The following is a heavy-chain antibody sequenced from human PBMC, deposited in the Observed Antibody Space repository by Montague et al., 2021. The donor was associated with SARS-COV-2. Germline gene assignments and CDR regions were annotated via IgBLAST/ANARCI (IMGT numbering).Heavy chain of an antibody. V-gene: IGHV6-1*01. J-gene: IGHJ2*01. Sequence: CAISGDSVSSNIATRNWIRQSPSRGLEWLGRTYYRSKWYNDYAVSVKSRVIISPDTSNNRISLQLNSVTPEDTAVHYCARAYCGGDCYFYWYFDLWGRGTLVTVSS. D-gene: IGHD2-21*02. CDR3: ARAYCGGDCYFYWYFDL. CDR1: GDSVSSNIAT. CDR2: TYYRSKWYN.